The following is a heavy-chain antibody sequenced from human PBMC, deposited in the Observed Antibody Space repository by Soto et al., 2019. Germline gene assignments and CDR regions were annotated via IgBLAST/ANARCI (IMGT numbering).Heavy chain of an antibody. D-gene: IGHD2-8*01. J-gene: IGHJ6*02. CDR3: ARDPYHVLMVNAPNLRGMDV. CDR1: GYTFTTYD. Sequence: ASVKVSCKASGYTFTTYDISWVRQAPGQGLEWMGRISTYNGNTNYPQSLQGRLTMTTDTSTTTAYMELRSLRSDDTAVYYCARDPYHVLMVNAPNLRGMDVWGQGTTVTVSS. CDR2: ISTYNGNT. V-gene: IGHV1-18*01.